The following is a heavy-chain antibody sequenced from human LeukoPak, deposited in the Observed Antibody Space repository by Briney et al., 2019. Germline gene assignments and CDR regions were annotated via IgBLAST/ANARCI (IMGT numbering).Heavy chain of an antibody. CDR2: MNVDSGAT. V-gene: IGHV1-2*02. CDR3: ARDSKVTGTSFDS. D-gene: IGHD2-21*02. Sequence: ASVKVSCKASGHMFTDYYIHWVRQTPGQGLEWMGWMNVDSGATKYAQKFQGRVTMTRDTSISTAFMDPRRLTSDDTAVYYCARDSKVTGTSFDSWGQGTLVTVSS. J-gene: IGHJ4*02. CDR1: GHMFTDYY.